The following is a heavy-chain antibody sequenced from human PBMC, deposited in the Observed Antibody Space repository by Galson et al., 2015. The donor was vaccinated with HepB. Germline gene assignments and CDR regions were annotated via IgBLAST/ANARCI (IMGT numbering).Heavy chain of an antibody. CDR2: ITGRSTGS. Sequence: SLRLSCAISGFTSTNYAMTWVRQGPGKGLEWVSGITGRSTGSYYADAVKGRFTVSRDNSKNTLYLQMNSLRVEDTALYYCATGLLWSGEFTWGQGTLVTVSA. CDR1: GFTSTNYA. CDR3: ATGLLWSGEFT. D-gene: IGHD3-10*01. J-gene: IGHJ5*02. V-gene: IGHV3-23*01.